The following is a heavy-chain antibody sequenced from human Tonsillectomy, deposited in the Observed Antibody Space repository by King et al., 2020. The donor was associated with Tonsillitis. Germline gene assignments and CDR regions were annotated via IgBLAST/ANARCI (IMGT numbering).Heavy chain of an antibody. V-gene: IGHV1-46*01. CDR2: INPSGGST. J-gene: IGHJ5*02. Sequence: QLVQSGAEVKKPGASVKVSCKASGYTFTSYYMHWVRQAPGQGLEWMGIINPSGGSTSYAQKFQGRVTMTRDTSTSTVYMELSSLRSEDTAVYYCARDRGYCSSTSCYAGPVENWFDTWGQGTLVTVSS. D-gene: IGHD2-2*01. CDR1: GYTFTSYY. CDR3: ARDRGYCSSTSCYAGPVENWFDT.